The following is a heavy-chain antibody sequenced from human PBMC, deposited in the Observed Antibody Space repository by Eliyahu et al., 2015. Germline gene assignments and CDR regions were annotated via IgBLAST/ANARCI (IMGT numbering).Heavy chain of an antibody. J-gene: IGHJ5*02. D-gene: IGHD2-21*02. CDR1: GXSISSGGYY. V-gene: IGHV4-31*03. CDR2: IYYSGST. CDR3: AREGDPAYNWFDP. Sequence: QVQLQESGPGLVKPSXTLSLXCXXXGXSISSGGYYWSWIRQHPGKGLEWIGYIYYSGSTYYNPSLKSRVTISVDTSKNQFSLKLSSVTAADTAVYYCAREGDPAYNWFDPWGQGTLVTVSS.